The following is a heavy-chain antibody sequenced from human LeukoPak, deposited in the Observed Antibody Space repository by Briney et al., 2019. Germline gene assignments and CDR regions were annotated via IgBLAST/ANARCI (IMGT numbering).Heavy chain of an antibody. D-gene: IGHD3-9*01. V-gene: IGHV3-30*03. CDR2: MAADGDNI. CDR1: GFIFSVYG. CDR3: ARENVLRYFDWLNAFDI. J-gene: IGHJ3*02. Sequence: GGSLRLSCAASGFIFSVYGMHWVRQAPGKGLEWVALMAADGDNIYYADSVKGRFTISRDNAKNTLYLQMNSLRAEDTAVYYCARENVLRYFDWLNAFDIWGQGTMVTVSS.